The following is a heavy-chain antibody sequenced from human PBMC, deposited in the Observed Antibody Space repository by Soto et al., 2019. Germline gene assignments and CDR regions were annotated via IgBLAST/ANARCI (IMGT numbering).Heavy chain of an antibody. CDR3: ARGYHYYDRSGYDKWDAFDI. D-gene: IGHD3-22*01. Sequence: GGSLRLSCAASGFTFSSYSMNWVRQAPGKGLEWVSSISSSSSYIYYADSVKGRFTISRDNAKNSLYLQMNSLRAEDTAVYYCARGYHYYDRSGYDKWDAFDIWGQGTMVTVSS. V-gene: IGHV3-21*01. J-gene: IGHJ3*02. CDR1: GFTFSSYS. CDR2: ISSSSSYI.